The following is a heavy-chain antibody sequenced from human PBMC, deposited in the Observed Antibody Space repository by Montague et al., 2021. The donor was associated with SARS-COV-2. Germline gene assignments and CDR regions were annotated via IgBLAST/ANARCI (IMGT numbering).Heavy chain of an antibody. CDR3: ARSYYDILTAYYTPFDY. CDR2: IDWDNDK. D-gene: IGHD3-9*01. V-gene: IGHV2-70*04. CDR1: GFSLSTSGMR. Sequence: VKPTQTLTLTCTFSGFSLSTSGMRASWIRQPPGKALEWLARIDWDNDKFYSTSLKTRLTISKDTSENQVVLTMTNKDPVDTATYYCARSYYDILTAYYTPFDYWGQGTLVTVSS. J-gene: IGHJ4*02.